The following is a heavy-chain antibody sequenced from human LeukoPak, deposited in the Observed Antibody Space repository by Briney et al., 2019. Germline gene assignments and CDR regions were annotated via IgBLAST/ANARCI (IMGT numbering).Heavy chain of an antibody. CDR3: ANPHAGPRDY. CDR2: IYSGGST. CDR1: GFTVSSNY. Sequence: GGSLRLSCAASGFTVSSNYMSWVRQAPGKGLEWVSVIYSGGSTYYADSVKGRFTISRDNSKNTLYLQMNSLRAEDTAVYYCANPHAGPRDYWSQRTLVTVSS. J-gene: IGHJ4*02. D-gene: IGHD2-8*01. V-gene: IGHV3-53*01.